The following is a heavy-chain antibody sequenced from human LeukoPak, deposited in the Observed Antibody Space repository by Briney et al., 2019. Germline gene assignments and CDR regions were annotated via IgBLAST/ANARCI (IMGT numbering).Heavy chain of an antibody. J-gene: IGHJ4*02. CDR2: INGDGSTT. CDR3: ARDGVVAATKSDY. CDR1: GFTFSTYW. V-gene: IGHV3-74*03. D-gene: IGHD2-15*01. Sequence: GGSLRLSCTASGFTFSTYWINWVRQSPGKGLVWVALINGDGSTTTHADSVKGRFTISRDNSKNTLYLQMNSLRAEDTAVYYCARDGVVAATKSDYWGQGTLVTVSS.